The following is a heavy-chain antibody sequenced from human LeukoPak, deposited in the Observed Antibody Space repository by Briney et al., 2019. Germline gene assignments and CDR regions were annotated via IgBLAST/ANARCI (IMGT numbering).Heavy chain of an antibody. V-gene: IGHV3-7*01. D-gene: IGHD6-19*01. J-gene: IGHJ4*02. CDR3: ARIGYSSSCLDY. CDR2: IRQDGSVK. Sequence: GGSLRLSCAASGFTFSNYWMSWVRQAPGKGLEWVANIRQDGSVKYYVDSVRGRFTISRDNAKNSVYLQMNSLRAEDTAVYYCARIGYSSSCLDYWGQGTLVTVSS. CDR1: GFTFSNYW.